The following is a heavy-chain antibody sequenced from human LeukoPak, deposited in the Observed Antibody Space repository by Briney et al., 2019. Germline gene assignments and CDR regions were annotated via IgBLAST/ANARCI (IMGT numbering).Heavy chain of an antibody. D-gene: IGHD4-17*01. CDR1: GGSISXXX. CDR2: IYYSGST. V-gene: IGHV4-59*08. Sequence: SETLSLTCTVSGGSISXXXXXXXRXPPXXXLXWIGYIYYSGSTNYNPSLKSRVTISVXTSKNQFSLRLTSVTAADTALYFCARHEDYGDWEYWGQGVLVAVSS. J-gene: IGHJ4*02. CDR3: ARHEDYGDWEY.